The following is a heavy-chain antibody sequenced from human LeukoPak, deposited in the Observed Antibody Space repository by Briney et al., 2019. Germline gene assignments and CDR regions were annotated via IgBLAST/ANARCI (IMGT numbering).Heavy chain of an antibody. CDR2: ISHSGST. CDR1: GGSFSPYS. CDR3: ARPNCSGGSCYYFQI. Sequence: PSETLSLTCAVYGGSFSPYSWTWIRQPPGKGLEWIGEISHSGSTNYNPSLRSRVTISLDTSKNQYSLKLTSVTAADTAVYYCARPNCSGGSCYYFQIWGQGTLVTVSS. V-gene: IGHV4-34*01. J-gene: IGHJ4*02. D-gene: IGHD2-15*01.